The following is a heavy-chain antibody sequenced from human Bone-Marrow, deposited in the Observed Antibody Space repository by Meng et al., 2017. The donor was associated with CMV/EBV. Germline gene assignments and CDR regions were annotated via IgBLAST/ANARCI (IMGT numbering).Heavy chain of an antibody. D-gene: IGHD3-10*01. J-gene: IGHJ5*02. CDR2: IKSKSGGGTR. CDR1: TFSNAW. V-gene: IGHV3-15*07. Sequence: TFSNAWMNWVRRAPGKGLEWVGRIKSKSGGGTRDYAAPVKGRFTISRDDSKNTLYLQMNSLKTEDTAVYYCTTLFYGSGFRPPFDPWGQGTLVTVSS. CDR3: TTLFYGSGFRPPFDP.